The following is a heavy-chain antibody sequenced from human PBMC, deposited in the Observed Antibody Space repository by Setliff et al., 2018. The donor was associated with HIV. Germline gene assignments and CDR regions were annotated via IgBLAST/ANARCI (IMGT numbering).Heavy chain of an antibody. CDR1: GGSFSGYY. J-gene: IGHJ2*01. CDR3: ARNRIIVVNNYYYFDV. D-gene: IGHD3-22*01. V-gene: IGHV4-34*01. CDR2: INHSGST. Sequence: SETLSLTCAVYGGSFSGYYWSWIRQPPGKGLEWIGEINHSGSTNYNPSLKSRVSISVDTSKNQFSLKLTSVTAADTAVYYCARNRIIVVNNYYYFDVWGRGTLVTVSS.